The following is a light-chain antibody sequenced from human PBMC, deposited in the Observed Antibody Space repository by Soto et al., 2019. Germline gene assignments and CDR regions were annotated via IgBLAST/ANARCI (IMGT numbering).Light chain of an antibody. V-gene: IGLV2-14*01. CDR3: SSYTSSSTLLYV. Sequence: QSVLTQPASVSGSPGQSITISCTGTSSDVGGYNYVSWYQQHPGKAPKLMIYDVSYRPSGVSNRFSGSKSGNTASLTISGLQAEYEADYYCSSYTSSSTLLYVFGTGTKLTVL. CDR1: SSDVGGYNY. CDR2: DVS. J-gene: IGLJ1*01.